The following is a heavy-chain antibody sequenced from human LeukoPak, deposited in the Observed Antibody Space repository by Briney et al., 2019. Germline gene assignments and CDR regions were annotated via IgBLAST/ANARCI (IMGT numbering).Heavy chain of an antibody. D-gene: IGHD3-10*01. CDR3: ARGVRGVPPLYYYYYYMDV. J-gene: IGHJ6*03. Sequence: PSETLSLTCTVSGGSISSYYWSWIRQPPGKGLEWIGYIYYSGSTNYNPSLKSRVTISVDTSKNQFSLKLSSVTAADTAVYYCARGVRGVPPLYYYYYYMDVWGKGTTVTISS. V-gene: IGHV4-59*01. CDR1: GGSISSYY. CDR2: IYYSGST.